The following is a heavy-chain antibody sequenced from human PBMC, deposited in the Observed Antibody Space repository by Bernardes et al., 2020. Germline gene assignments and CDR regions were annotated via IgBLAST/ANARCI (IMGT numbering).Heavy chain of an antibody. CDR1: GFTFSSYG. Sequence: GGSLRLSCAASGFTFSSYGMHWVRQAPGKGLEWVAVIWYDGSNKYYADSVKGRFTIARDNSKNTLYLQMNSLRAEDTAVYYCARDRGRWIVATIALDVWGQGTTVTVSS. V-gene: IGHV3-33*01. CDR3: ARDRGRWIVATIALDV. J-gene: IGHJ6*02. D-gene: IGHD5-12*01. CDR2: IWYDGSNK.